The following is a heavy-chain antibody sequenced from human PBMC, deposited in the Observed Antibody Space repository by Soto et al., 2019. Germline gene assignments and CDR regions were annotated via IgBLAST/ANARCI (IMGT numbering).Heavy chain of an antibody. CDR3: ARAPRGNYGYPSYFDY. J-gene: IGHJ4*02. CDR2: IYYSGST. V-gene: IGHV4-31*03. Sequence: SETLSLTCTVSGGSISSGGYYWCWIRQHPGKGLEWIGYIYYSGSTYYNPSLKSRVTISVDTSKNQFSLKLSSVTAADTAVYYCARAPRGNYGYPSYFDYWGQGTLVTVSS. CDR1: GGSISSGGYY. D-gene: IGHD3-10*01.